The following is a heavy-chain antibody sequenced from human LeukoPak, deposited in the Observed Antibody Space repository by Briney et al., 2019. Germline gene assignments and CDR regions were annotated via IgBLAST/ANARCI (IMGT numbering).Heavy chain of an antibody. D-gene: IGHD3-10*01. CDR2: IRSKANSYAT. J-gene: IGHJ4*02. Sequence: GGSLRLSCAASGFTFSGSAMHWVRQASGKGLEWVGRIRSKANSYATAYAASVKGRFTISRDDSKNTAYLQMNSLRTEDTAVYYCTSPRGYYLGYWGQGTLVTVSS. V-gene: IGHV3-73*01. CDR3: TSPRGYYLGY. CDR1: GFTFSGSA.